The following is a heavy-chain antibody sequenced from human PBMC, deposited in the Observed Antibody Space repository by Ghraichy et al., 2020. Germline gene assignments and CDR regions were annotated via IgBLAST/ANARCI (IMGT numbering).Heavy chain of an antibody. CDR1: GFTFSNAW. D-gene: IGHD6-13*01. V-gene: IGHV3-15*01. CDR3: TTAVSSSWYVAFDI. J-gene: IGHJ3*02. CDR2: IKSKTDGGTT. Sequence: GESLNISCAASGFTFSNAWMSWVRQAPGKGLEWVGRIKSKTDGGTTDYAAPVKGRFTISRDDSKNTLYLQMNSLKTEDTAVYYCTTAVSSSWYVAFDIWGQGTMVTVSS.